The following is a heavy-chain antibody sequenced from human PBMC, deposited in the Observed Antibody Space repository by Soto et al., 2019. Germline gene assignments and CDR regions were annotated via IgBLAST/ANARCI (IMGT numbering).Heavy chain of an antibody. CDR3: ARDDCGGGGCYEFDY. V-gene: IGHV1-2*02. CDR1: GYTFTGYY. D-gene: IGHD2-15*01. J-gene: IGHJ4*02. CDR2: INPNSGGT. Sequence: ASVKVSCKASGYTFTGYYMHWVRQAPGQGLEWMGWINPNSGGTNYAQKFQGRVTMTGDTSISTAYMELSRLRSDDTAVYYCARDDCGGGGCYEFDYWGQGTLVTVSS.